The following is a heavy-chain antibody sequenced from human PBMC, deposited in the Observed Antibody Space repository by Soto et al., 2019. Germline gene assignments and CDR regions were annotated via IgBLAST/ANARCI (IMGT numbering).Heavy chain of an antibody. Sequence: DVQLLESGGGLVQPGGSLRLSCAVSGFNTRNYLMSWVRQAPGKGLEWVSGMSVSGATQYADSVKGRFTISKDFSKNTLYLQMNNLRAEDTAVYHCEGSWTWGQGTMVTVSS. CDR3: EGSWT. J-gene: IGHJ3*01. CDR1: GFNTRNYL. D-gene: IGHD5-12*01. CDR2: MSVSGAT. V-gene: IGHV3-23*01.